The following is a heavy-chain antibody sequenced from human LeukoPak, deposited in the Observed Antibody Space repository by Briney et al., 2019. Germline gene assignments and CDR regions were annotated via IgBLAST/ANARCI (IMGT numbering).Heavy chain of an antibody. CDR1: GCTFSGYN. CDR2: IIPNLGST. Sequence: ASVKVSCKASGCTFSGYNISWVRQAPRQPLEWIGGIIPNLGSTNYAQKLQAQVTITPDKSTSTVYMELCSLRTEDTAVYYCARGYCSCTGWSGFDPWGQGTLVTVSS. D-gene: IGHD2-2*01. V-gene: IGHV1-69*08. CDR3: ARGYCSCTGWSGFDP. J-gene: IGHJ5*02.